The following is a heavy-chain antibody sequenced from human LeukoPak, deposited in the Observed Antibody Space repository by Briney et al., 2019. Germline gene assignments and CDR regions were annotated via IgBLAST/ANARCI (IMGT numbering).Heavy chain of an antibody. CDR3: ARGSGWYFY. CDR2: IYHSGST. V-gene: IGHV4-59*01. CDR1: GGSISSYY. J-gene: IGHJ4*02. D-gene: IGHD6-19*01. Sequence: SETLSLTCTVSGGSISSYYWSWIRQPPGKGLEWIGYIYHSGSTNYNPSLKSRVTISVDTSRNQFSLKLSSVTAADTAVYYCARGSGWYFYWGQGTLVTVSS.